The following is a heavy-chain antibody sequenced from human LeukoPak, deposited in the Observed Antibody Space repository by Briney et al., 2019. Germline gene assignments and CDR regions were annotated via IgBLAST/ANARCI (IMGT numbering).Heavy chain of an antibody. CDR2: SIPIFGTA. CDR3: ARCGDSTSCYDLDY. Sequence: SVKVSCKASGGTFSSYAISWVRQAPGQRLEWMGGSIPIFGTANYAQKFQGRVTITTDEFTSTAYMELSSLRSEDAAVYYCARCGDSTSCYDLDYWGQGTLVTVSS. J-gene: IGHJ4*02. D-gene: IGHD2-2*01. V-gene: IGHV1-69*05. CDR1: GGTFSSYA.